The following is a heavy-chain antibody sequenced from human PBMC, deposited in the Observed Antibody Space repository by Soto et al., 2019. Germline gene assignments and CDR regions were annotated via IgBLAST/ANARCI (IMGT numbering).Heavy chain of an antibody. CDR2: ISGSGGST. Sequence: PGGSLRLSCAASGFTFSSYAMSWVRQAPWKGLEWVSAISGSGGSTYYADSVKGRFTISRDNSKNTLYLQMNSLGAEDTAVYYCANLEGYCTNGVCSRWGQGPLVTVSS. D-gene: IGHD2-8*01. V-gene: IGHV3-23*01. CDR1: GFTFSSYA. CDR3: ANLEGYCTNGVCSR. J-gene: IGHJ4*02.